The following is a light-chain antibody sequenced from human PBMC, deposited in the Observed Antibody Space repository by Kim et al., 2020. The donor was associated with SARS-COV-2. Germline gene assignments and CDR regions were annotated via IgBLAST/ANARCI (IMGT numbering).Light chain of an antibody. CDR2: DAS. Sequence: LSPGEGATLSCRASQSVTTYLAWYQQKTGQAPRLLIYDASNRATGIPARFSGSGSGTDFTLTISSLEPEDFAVYYCQQRTKWPLTFGGGTKVDIK. CDR3: QQRTKWPLT. J-gene: IGKJ4*01. V-gene: IGKV3-11*01. CDR1: QSVTTY.